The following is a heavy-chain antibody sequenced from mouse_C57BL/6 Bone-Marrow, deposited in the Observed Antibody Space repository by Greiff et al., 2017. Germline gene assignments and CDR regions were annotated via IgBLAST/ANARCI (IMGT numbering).Heavy chain of an antibody. CDR2: ISYDGSN. CDR3: AREEGSSYDY. D-gene: IGHD1-1*01. Sequence: VQLKESGPGLVKPSQSLSLTCSVTGYSITSGYYWNWIRQFPGNKLEWMGYISYDGSNNYNPSLKNRISFTRDTSKNQFFLKLNSVTTEDTATYYCAREEGSSYDYWGKGTTLTVSS. J-gene: IGHJ2*01. V-gene: IGHV3-6*01. CDR1: GYSITSGYY.